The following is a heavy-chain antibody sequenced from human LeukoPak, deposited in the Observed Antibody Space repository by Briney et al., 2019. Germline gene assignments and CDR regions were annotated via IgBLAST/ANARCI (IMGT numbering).Heavy chain of an antibody. J-gene: IGHJ4*02. D-gene: IGHD1-26*01. V-gene: IGHV3-48*04. Sequence: GGSLRLSCAASGFTFSSYAMSWVRQAPGKGLEWVSYISSSGSTIYYADSVKGRFTTSRDNAKNSLYLQMNSLRAEDTAVYYCARWYIGVPGPYWGQGTLVTVSS. CDR1: GFTFSSYA. CDR3: ARWYIGVPGPY. CDR2: ISSSGSTI.